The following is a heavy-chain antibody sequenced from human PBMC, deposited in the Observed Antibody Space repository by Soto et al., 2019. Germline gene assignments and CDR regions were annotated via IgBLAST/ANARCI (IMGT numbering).Heavy chain of an antibody. V-gene: IGHV3-23*01. J-gene: IGHJ6*02. D-gene: IGHD2-15*01. Sequence: GGSRRLSCAASGFTFSSYAMSWVRQAPGKGLEWVSAISGSGGSTYYADSVKGRFTISRDNSKNTLYLQMNSLRAEDTAVYYCAKHDLGYCSGGSCYRPYGMDVWGQGTTVTVSS. CDR2: ISGSGGST. CDR1: GFTFSSYA. CDR3: AKHDLGYCSGGSCYRPYGMDV.